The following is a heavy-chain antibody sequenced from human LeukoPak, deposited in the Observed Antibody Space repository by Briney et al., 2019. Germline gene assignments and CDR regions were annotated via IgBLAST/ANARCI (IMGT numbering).Heavy chain of an antibody. CDR3: ARITGGIDY. Sequence: GGSLRLSCAASGFTFSSYAMHWVRQAPGKGLEWVAVISYDGSNKYYADSVKGRFTISRDNSKNTLYLQMNSLRAEDTAVYYCARITGGIDYWGQGTLVTVSS. CDR2: ISYDGSNK. CDR1: GFTFSSYA. D-gene: IGHD3-16*01. V-gene: IGHV3-30*04. J-gene: IGHJ4*02.